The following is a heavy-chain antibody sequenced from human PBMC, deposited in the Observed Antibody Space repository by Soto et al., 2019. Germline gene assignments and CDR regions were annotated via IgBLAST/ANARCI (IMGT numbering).Heavy chain of an antibody. V-gene: IGHV3-23*01. CDR2: ISGSGGST. J-gene: IGHJ4*02. D-gene: IGHD3-10*01. CDR3: AKKRYYYGSGSYYNVPFDY. Sequence: GGSLRLSCAASGFTFSSYAMSWVRQAPGKGLEWVSAISGSGGSTYYADSVKGRFTISRDNSKNTLYLQMNSLRAEDTAVYYCAKKRYYYGSGSYYNVPFDYWGQGTLVTVSS. CDR1: GFTFSSYA.